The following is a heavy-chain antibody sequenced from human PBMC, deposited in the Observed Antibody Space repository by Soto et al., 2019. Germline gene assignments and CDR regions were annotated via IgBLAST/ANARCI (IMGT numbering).Heavy chain of an antibody. D-gene: IGHD6-25*01. CDR1: GFTFSSYG. J-gene: IGHJ6*02. V-gene: IGHV3-33*01. CDR3: ARRLLPAADYYYYYGMDV. CDR2: IWYDGSNK. Sequence: QVQLVESGGGVGQPGRSLRLSCAASGFTFSSYGMHWVRQAPGKGLEWVAVIWYDGSNKYYADSVKGRFTISRDNSKNTLYLQMNSLRAEDTAVYYCARRLLPAADYYYYYGMDVWGQGTTVTVSS.